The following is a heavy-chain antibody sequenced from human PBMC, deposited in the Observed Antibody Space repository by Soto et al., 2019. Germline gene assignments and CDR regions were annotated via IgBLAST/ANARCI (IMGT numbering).Heavy chain of an antibody. D-gene: IGHD3-22*01. CDR3: ARGSRSSGYYSDAFDI. CDR2: INHSGST. Sequence: SETLSLTCTVSGGSMFSYYWSWIRQPPGKGLEWIGEINHSGSTNYNPSLKSRVTISVDTSKNQFSLKLSSVTAADTAVYYCARGSRSSGYYSDAFDIWGQGTMVTVSS. J-gene: IGHJ3*02. V-gene: IGHV4-34*01. CDR1: GGSMFSYY.